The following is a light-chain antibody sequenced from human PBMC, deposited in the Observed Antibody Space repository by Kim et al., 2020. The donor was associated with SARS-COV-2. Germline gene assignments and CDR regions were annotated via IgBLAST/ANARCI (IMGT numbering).Light chain of an antibody. J-gene: IGKJ2*01. Sequence: SPGERATLSCRASQRVSSNFAWYQQKPGQAPRLLIYGASPRATGIPARFSGSGSGTEFTLTINSLQSEDFAVYYCQQYNNWPPYTFGQGTKLEI. CDR3: QQYNNWPPYT. CDR2: GAS. CDR1: QRVSSN. V-gene: IGKV3-15*01.